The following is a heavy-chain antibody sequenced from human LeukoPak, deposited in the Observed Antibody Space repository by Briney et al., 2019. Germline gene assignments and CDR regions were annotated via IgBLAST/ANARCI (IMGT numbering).Heavy chain of an antibody. D-gene: IGHD2-2*01. CDR3: ARGGCSSISYYYYGMDV. J-gene: IGHJ6*02. Sequence: SETLSLTCTVSGGSISNSYWSWIRQPPGKGLEWIGYISYSGSTNYNPSLTSRVTISVDTSKSQFSLKLSSVTTADTALYYRARGGCSSISYYYYGMDVWGQGTTVTVSS. CDR2: ISYSGST. CDR1: GGSISNSY. V-gene: IGHV4-59*01.